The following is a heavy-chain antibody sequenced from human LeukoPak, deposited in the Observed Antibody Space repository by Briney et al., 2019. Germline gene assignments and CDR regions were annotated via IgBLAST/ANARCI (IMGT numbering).Heavy chain of an antibody. D-gene: IGHD3-10*01. CDR3: ARHRITMVRGVKFYYYYYMDV. Sequence: SETLSLTCTVSGGSISTSSYYWGWIRQPPGKGLEWIGSIYYSGSTYYNPSLKSRVTISVDTSKNQFSLKLSSVTAADTAVYYCARHRITMVRGVKFYYYYYMDVWGKGTTVTISS. CDR2: IYYSGST. J-gene: IGHJ6*03. V-gene: IGHV4-39*01. CDR1: GGSISTSSYY.